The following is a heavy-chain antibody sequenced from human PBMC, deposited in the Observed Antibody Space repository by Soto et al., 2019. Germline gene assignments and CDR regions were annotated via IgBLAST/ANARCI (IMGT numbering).Heavy chain of an antibody. CDR2: ISWNSDTI. V-gene: IGHV3-9*01. CDR1: GFTFDDYA. J-gene: IGHJ4*02. Sequence: EVQLVESGGGLVQPGRSLSLSCAASGFTFDDYAMHWVRQAPGKGLEWVTGISWNSDTIGYADSVKGRFTISRDNAKNSLYLQMNSLRAEDTAFYYCARDVWSRASGPPDSWGQGTLVTVSS. CDR3: ARDVWSRASGPPDS. D-gene: IGHD3-10*01.